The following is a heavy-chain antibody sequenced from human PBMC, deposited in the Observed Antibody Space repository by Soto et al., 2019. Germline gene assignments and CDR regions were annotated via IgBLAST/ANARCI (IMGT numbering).Heavy chain of an antibody. J-gene: IGHJ4*02. CDR3: ARGRLWYFDY. D-gene: IGHD3-10*01. Sequence: SETLSLTCTVSGVSITNGDYYWSWSRQPPGKGLEWIEYIYYSGSTYYNPSLKSRVTISVDTSKNQFSLKLSSVTAEDTAVYYCARGRLWYFDYWGQGTLVTVSS. CDR2: IYYSGST. V-gene: IGHV4-30-4*01. CDR1: GVSITNGDYY.